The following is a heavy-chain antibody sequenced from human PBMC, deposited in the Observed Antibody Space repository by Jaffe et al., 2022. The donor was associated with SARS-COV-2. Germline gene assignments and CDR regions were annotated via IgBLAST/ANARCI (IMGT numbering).Heavy chain of an antibody. Sequence: QVQQVVESGGGVVQPGRSLRLSCAASGFTFSSYAMHWVRQAPGTGLEWVAVISYDGNNKYYADSVEGRFTISRDNSKNTLYLQMNSLRAEDTAVYYCARVRGTHGRGFDAFDIWGPGTTVTVSS. CDR2: ISYDGNNK. CDR3: ARVRGTHGRGFDAFDI. CDR1: GFTFSSYA. V-gene: IGHV3-30*04. J-gene: IGHJ3*02. D-gene: IGHD1-1*01.